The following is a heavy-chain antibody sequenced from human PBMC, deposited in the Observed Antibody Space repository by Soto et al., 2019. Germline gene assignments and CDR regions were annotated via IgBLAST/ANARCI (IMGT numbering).Heavy chain of an antibody. CDR1: AFSFTNAW. Sequence: LRLSCVASAFSFTNAWMSWVRQAPGKGLEWVGRIKSITDGGTTDYAAPVKGRFTISRDDSNNTLYLQMNSLKTEDTAVYYCSTGRSTYGLDSWGQGTLVTVSS. CDR2: IKSITDGGTT. D-gene: IGHD5-18*01. V-gene: IGHV3-15*01. CDR3: STGRSTYGLDS. J-gene: IGHJ4*02.